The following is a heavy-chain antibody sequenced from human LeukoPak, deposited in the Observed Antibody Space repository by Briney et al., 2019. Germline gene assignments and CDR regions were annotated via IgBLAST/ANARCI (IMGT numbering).Heavy chain of an antibody. CDR3: ATVAAAGTSLDY. V-gene: IGHV4-39*01. D-gene: IGHD6-13*01. J-gene: IGHJ4*02. Sequence: SETLSLTCTVPGGPISSSSYYWGWIRQPPGKGLEWIGSIDYSGSTSYDASPKRRVTISADTSNNQFSLLLSSGPAADTAVYYCATVAAAGTSLDYWGQGTLVTVSS. CDR1: GGPISSSSYY. CDR2: IDYSGST.